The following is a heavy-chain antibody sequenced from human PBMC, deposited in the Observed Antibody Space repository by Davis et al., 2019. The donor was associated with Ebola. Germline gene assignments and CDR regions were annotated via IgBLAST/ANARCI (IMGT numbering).Heavy chain of an antibody. CDR1: GYTFTSYG. J-gene: IGHJ6*02. V-gene: IGHV1-18*01. Sequence: ASVKVSCKASGYTFTSYGISWVRQAPGQGLEWMGWISAYNGNTNYAQKLQGRVTMTTDTSTSTAYMELRSLRSDDTAVYYCARDKDYSVVYYYYYGMDVWGQGTTVTVSS. CDR3: ARDKDYSVVYYYYYGMDV. D-gene: IGHD4-11*01. CDR2: ISAYNGNT.